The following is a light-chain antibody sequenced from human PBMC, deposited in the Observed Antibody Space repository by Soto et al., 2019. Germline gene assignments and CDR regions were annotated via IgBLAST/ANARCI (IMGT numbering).Light chain of an antibody. CDR3: SSFTTSDTWV. Sequence: QSALTQPPSVSGSPGQSVTISCTGTGSDFGRYNRVSWYQHTPGTAPKLLIYEVTNRPSGVPDRFSGSRSGSTASLTISGLQAEDDADYYCSSFTTSDTWVLGGGTKVTVL. V-gene: IGLV2-18*02. J-gene: IGLJ3*02. CDR2: EVT. CDR1: GSDFGRYNR.